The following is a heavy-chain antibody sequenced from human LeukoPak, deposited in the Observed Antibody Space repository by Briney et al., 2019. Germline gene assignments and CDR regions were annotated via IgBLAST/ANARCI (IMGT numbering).Heavy chain of an antibody. CDR1: GGSFSGYY. D-gene: IGHD3-22*01. CDR2: INHSGST. V-gene: IGHV4-34*01. J-gene: IGHJ4*02. Sequence: SETLSLTCAVYGGSFSGYYWSWIRQPPGKGLEWIGKINHSGSTNYNPSLKSRVTVSVDTSKNQFSLKLSSVTAADTAVYYCARHRASGYPFDYWGQGTLVTVSS. CDR3: ARHRASGYPFDY.